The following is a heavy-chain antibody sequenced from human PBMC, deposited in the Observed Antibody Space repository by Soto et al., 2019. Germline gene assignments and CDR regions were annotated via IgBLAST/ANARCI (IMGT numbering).Heavy chain of an antibody. CDR2: IYYSGST. CDR3: ARVKAGVVY. CDR1: GGSISSGDYF. Sequence: QVQLQESGPGLVKPSQTLSLTCTVSGGSISSGDYFWSWIRQPPGKGLEWIGYIYYSGSTYYNPSIKSPVTISVDTSRNQFSLKLSAVTAADTPVYYCARVKAGVVYWGQGTLVTVFS. D-gene: IGHD6-19*01. J-gene: IGHJ4*02. V-gene: IGHV4-30-4*01.